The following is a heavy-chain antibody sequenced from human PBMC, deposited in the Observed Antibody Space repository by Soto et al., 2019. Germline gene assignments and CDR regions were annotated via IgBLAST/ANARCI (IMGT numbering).Heavy chain of an antibody. V-gene: IGHV3-23*01. CDR1: GFTFSTYA. Sequence: EVQLLESGGGFVQPGGSLRLSCAASGFTFSTYAMNWVRQAPGKGLEWVSTITGSGTSTYYADSVKGRFTISRDNSKNTLFLQMHSLRADYTAVYYCAKDLRWLGSSYDYWGQGTLVTVSS. J-gene: IGHJ4*02. D-gene: IGHD6-6*01. CDR2: ITGSGTST. CDR3: AKDLRWLGSSYDY.